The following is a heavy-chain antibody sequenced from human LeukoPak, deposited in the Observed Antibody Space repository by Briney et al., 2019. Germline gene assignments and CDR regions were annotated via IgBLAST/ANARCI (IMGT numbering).Heavy chain of an antibody. CDR1: GGSIISTSYY. Sequence: PSETLSLTCAVSGGSIISTSYYWAWIRQPPGKGLEWIGEINHSGSTNYNPSLKSRVTISVDTSKNQFSLKLSSVTAADTAVYYCARSDTAMGDFDYWGQGTLVTVSS. CDR3: ARSDTAMGDFDY. V-gene: IGHV4-39*07. CDR2: INHSGST. D-gene: IGHD5-18*01. J-gene: IGHJ4*02.